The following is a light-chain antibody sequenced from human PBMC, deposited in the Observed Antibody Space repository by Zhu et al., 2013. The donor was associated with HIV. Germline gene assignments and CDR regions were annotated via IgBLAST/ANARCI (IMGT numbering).Light chain of an antibody. J-gene: IGKJ4*01. CDR2: GAS. CDR3: QQSFRMPVT. Sequence: DIQMTQSPSSVSASVGDRVTMTCRASQSIATYLNWYHQKPGKAPQLLISGASTLQSGVPSRFSGSGSGTDFTLTISSLQSEDFATYYCQQSFRMPVTFGGGPRWRS. V-gene: IGKV1-39*01. CDR1: QSIATY.